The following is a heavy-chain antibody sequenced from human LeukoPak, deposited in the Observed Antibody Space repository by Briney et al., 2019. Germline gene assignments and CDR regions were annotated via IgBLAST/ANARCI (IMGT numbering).Heavy chain of an antibody. CDR2: ISGSGDNT. Sequence: GGSLRLSCAASGFTFSSYAMTWVRQAPGKGLEWVSTISGSGDNTYYADSVKGRFTISRDNSKNTLYLQMNSLRAEDTAVYYCARDLAQYDSSGYSEFDYWGQGTLVTVSS. V-gene: IGHV3-23*01. CDR3: ARDLAQYDSSGYSEFDY. D-gene: IGHD3-22*01. J-gene: IGHJ4*02. CDR1: GFTFSSYA.